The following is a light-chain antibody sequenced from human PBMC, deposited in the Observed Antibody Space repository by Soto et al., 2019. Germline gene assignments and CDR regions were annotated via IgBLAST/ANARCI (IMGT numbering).Light chain of an antibody. CDR3: QQYKNWPVT. Sequence: EIVVTQSPVTLSVSPGERATLSCRASQSVTSNLAWYQQKPGQAPRLLIYGASTRATGIPARFSGSGSGTEFTLTISSLQSEDFEVYYCQQYKNWPVTFGGGTKV. CDR1: QSVTSN. V-gene: IGKV3-15*01. J-gene: IGKJ4*01. CDR2: GAS.